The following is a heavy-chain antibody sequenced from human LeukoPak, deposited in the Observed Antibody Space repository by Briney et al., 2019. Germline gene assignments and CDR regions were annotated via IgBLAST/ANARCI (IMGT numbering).Heavy chain of an antibody. CDR1: GFTFSSYSMN. J-gene: IGHJ4*02. CDR2: IYYSGST. V-gene: IGHV4-39*01. D-gene: IGHD1-26*01. CDR3: ASSAELPKYYFDY. Sequence: GSLRLSCAASGFTFSSYSMNWVRQPPGKGLEWIGSIYYSGSTYYNPSLKSRVTISVDTSKNQFSLKLSSVTAADTAVYYCASSAELPKYYFDYWGQGTLVTVSS.